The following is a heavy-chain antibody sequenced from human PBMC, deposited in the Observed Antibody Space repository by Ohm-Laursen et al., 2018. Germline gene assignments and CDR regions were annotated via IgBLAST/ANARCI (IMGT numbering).Heavy chain of an antibody. CDR2: IIPIFGTA. CDR1: GYTFTSYG. J-gene: IGHJ5*02. V-gene: IGHV1-69*13. D-gene: IGHD4-23*01. CDR3: ARAVRYQLLSDP. Sequence: VKISCKASGYTFTSYGISWVRQAPGQGLEWMGGIIPIFGTANYAQKFQGRVTITADESTSTAYMELYSLTSEDTATYYCARAVRYQLLSDPWGQGTLVTVSS.